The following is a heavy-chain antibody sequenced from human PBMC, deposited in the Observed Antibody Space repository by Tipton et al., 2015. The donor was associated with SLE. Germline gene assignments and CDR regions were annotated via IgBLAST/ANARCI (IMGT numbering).Heavy chain of an antibody. CDR1: GGSISSSSYY. V-gene: IGHV4-39*07. J-gene: IGHJ6*03. D-gene: IGHD3-3*01. CDR2: IYYSGST. Sequence: TLSLTCTVSGGSISSSSYYWGWIRQPPGKGLEWIGSIYYSGSTHYNPSLKSRFTISVDTSKNQFSLKLSSVTAADTAVYYCARAGVTIFGVVEAGYYYMDVWGKGTTVTVSS. CDR3: ARAGVTIFGVVEAGYYYMDV.